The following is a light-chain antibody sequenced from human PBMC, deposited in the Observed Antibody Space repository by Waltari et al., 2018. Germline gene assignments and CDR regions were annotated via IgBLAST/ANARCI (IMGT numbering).Light chain of an antibody. Sequence: IQLTQSPSSLSASVGDRVTIACRESQDINNDLAWYQQKPGKAPNLLIYYASSLQSGVPSRFSGSGSGTDFTLTISSLQPEDFATYHCQHFKTYPITFGQGTRLEIK. J-gene: IGKJ5*01. V-gene: IGKV1-13*02. CDR1: QDINND. CDR2: YAS. CDR3: QHFKTYPIT.